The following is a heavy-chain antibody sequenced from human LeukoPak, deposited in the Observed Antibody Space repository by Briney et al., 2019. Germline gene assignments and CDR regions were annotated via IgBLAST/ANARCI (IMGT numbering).Heavy chain of an antibody. Sequence: AGGSLRLSCAASGFTFSSYAMSWVRQAPGKGLEWVSGISGSGGSTYYAASVKGRFTISRDNSKSTLFLQMNSLRAEDTAVYYCAKGINDYVWGSSTTWGQGTLVTVSS. CDR1: GFTFSSYA. D-gene: IGHD3-16*01. CDR2: ISGSGGST. V-gene: IGHV3-23*01. CDR3: AKGINDYVWGSSTT. J-gene: IGHJ4*02.